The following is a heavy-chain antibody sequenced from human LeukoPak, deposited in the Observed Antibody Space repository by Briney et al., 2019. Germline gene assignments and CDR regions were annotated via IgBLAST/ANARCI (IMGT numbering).Heavy chain of an antibody. Sequence: SETLSLTXTVSGGSIXSXXXXXXWIRXXXXXXXXXXXXIYYSXSTYYNPSXXSRVTISVDTSKNQFSLKLSSVTAADTAVYYCARLYYYDSSGYPDYWGQGTLVTVSS. CDR1: GGSIXSXXXX. D-gene: IGHD3-22*01. CDR2: IYYSXST. CDR3: ARLYYYDSSGYPDY. V-gene: IGHV4-39*01. J-gene: IGHJ4*02.